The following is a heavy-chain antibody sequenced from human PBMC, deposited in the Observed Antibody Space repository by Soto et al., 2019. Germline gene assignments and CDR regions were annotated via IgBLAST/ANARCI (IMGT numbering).Heavy chain of an antibody. Sequence: EGQLEQSGGGLVRSGGSLRLSCVASGFSFSNAWMTWVRQAPGKGLEWVGRVKSRPGGGTTDYASPVRGRFTITRDDSKSTVYLQMHSLKGEDTAVYYCTTVFLLPRGLGSSVFWGQGALVTVSS. CDR1: GFSFSNAW. CDR2: VKSRPGGGTT. V-gene: IGHV3-15*01. J-gene: IGHJ4*02. CDR3: TTVFLLPRGLGSSVF. D-gene: IGHD6-25*01.